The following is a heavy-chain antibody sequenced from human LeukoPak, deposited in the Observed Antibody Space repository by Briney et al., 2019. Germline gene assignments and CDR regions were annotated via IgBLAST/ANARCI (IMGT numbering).Heavy chain of an antibody. CDR3: ARDRLTNDAFDI. V-gene: IGHV3-74*01. D-gene: IGHD2-8*01. CDR1: GFIFSNYW. J-gene: IGHJ3*02. Sequence: GGSLRLSCAASGFIFSNYWMHWVRQAPGKGLVWVSRINGDGSSVSYADSVKGRFTISRDNAKNTMYLQMNSLRAEDTAMYYCARDRLTNDAFDIWGQGTMVTVSS. CDR2: INGDGSSV.